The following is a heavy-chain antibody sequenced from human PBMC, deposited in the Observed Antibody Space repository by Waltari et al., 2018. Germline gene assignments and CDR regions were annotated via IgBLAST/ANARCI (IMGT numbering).Heavy chain of an antibody. CDR1: GYSISSGYY. V-gene: IGHV4-38-2*01. CDR3: ARGAGNCSGGSCYPGYFDY. J-gene: IGHJ4*02. Sequence: QVQLQESGPGLVKPSETLSLTCVVSGYSISSGYYWGWIRQPPGKGLEWIGSIYHSGSTYDNPSLNSRVTISVDTSKNQFSLKLSSVTAADTAVYYCARGAGNCSGGSCYPGYFDYWGQGTLVTVSA. CDR2: IYHSGST. D-gene: IGHD2-15*01.